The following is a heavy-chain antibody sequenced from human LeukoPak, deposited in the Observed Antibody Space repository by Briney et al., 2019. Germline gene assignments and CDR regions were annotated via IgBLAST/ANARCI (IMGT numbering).Heavy chain of an antibody. J-gene: IGHJ5*02. D-gene: IGHD3-3*01. CDR1: GGSFSGYY. V-gene: IGHV4-34*01. Sequence: SETLSLTCAVYGGSFSGYYWSWIRQPPGKGLEWIGENNHSGSTNYNPSLKSRVTISVDTSKNQFSLKLSSVTAADTAVYYCARGRGTYYDFWSGPGGGWFDPWGQGTLVTVSS. CDR2: NNHSGST. CDR3: ARGRGTYYDFWSGPGGGWFDP.